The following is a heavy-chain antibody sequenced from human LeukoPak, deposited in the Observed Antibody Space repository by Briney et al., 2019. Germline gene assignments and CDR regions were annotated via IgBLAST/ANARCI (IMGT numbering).Heavy chain of an antibody. CDR3: AKGRQELELPGAFDI. D-gene: IGHD1-7*01. CDR2: ISWNSGSI. J-gene: IGHJ3*02. CDR1: GFTFDDYA. Sequence: GGSLRLSCAASGFTFDDYAMHWVRQAPGKGLEWVSGISWNSGSIGYADSVKGRFTISRDNAKNSLYLQMNSLRAEDTAVYYCAKGRQELELPGAFDIWGQGTMVTVSS. V-gene: IGHV3-9*01.